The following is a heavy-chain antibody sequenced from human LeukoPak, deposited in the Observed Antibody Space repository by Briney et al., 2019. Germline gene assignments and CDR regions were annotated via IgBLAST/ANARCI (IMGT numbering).Heavy chain of an antibody. V-gene: IGHV1-8*01. J-gene: IGHJ3*02. CDR2: MNPNSGNT. CDR1: GYTFTSFD. Sequence: GASVKVSCKASGYTFTSFDINWVRQATGQGLEWMGWMNPNSGNTAHAQKFQGRVTMTRNTSISTAYMELNSLISEDTAVYYCAKRLLRDSGGHGAFDIWGQGTMVTVSS. D-gene: IGHD2-8*02. CDR3: AKRLLRDSGGHGAFDI.